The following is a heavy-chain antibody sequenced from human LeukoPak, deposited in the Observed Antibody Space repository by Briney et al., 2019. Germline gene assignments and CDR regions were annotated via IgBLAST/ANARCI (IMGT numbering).Heavy chain of an antibody. Sequence: ASVKVSCKASGYTFTGYYMHWVRQAPGQGLEWMGWIDPDSGGTNYAQKFQGRVAMTRDTSISTAYMELSRLRSDDTAVFYCARGTARRFWGSLDYWGQGTLVTVSS. V-gene: IGHV1-2*02. CDR2: IDPDSGGT. D-gene: IGHD3-16*01. J-gene: IGHJ4*02. CDR1: GYTFTGYY. CDR3: ARGTARRFWGSLDY.